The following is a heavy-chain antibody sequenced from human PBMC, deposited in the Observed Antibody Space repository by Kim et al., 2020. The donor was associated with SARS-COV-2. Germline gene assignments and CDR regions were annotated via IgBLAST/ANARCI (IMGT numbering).Heavy chain of an antibody. V-gene: IGHV7-4-1*02. Sequence: ASVKVSCKASGYTFTNYGMNWVRQAPGQGLEWMGWINTNTGNPTYAQGFTGRFVFSLDTSVSTAYLQISSLKAEDTAIHYCARDTVTPDYWGQGTLVTVS. CDR2: INTNTGNP. CDR1: GYTFTNYG. D-gene: IGHD4-17*01. J-gene: IGHJ4*02. CDR3: ARDTVTPDY.